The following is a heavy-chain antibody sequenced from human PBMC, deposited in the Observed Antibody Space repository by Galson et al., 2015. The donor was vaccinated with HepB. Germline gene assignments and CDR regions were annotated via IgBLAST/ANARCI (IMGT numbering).Heavy chain of an antibody. Sequence: SLRLSCAASGFSFSTYALHWVRQAPGKGPEWVAGIFYDRSNKYYADSVKGRFTISSDNSKNMLFLQMHSLRVEDTAVYYCAHPTWIHPWFPFDYWGRGTLVTVSS. J-gene: IGHJ4*02. D-gene: IGHD5-18*01. CDR3: AHPTWIHPWFPFDY. CDR2: IFYDRSNK. V-gene: IGHV3-30-3*01. CDR1: GFSFSTYA.